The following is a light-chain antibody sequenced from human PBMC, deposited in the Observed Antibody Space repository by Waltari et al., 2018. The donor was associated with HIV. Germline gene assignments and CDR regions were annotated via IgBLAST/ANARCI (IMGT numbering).Light chain of an antibody. CDR2: GAS. V-gene: IGKV3-20*01. Sequence: EIVLMQSPGTLSLSPGERATLSCRASQSISSYSLAWYQQKPGQAPRLLIYGASTRATGIPDRFSGSGSGTDFTLTITRLEPEDFAVYYCQQYGNSPITFGQGTRLELK. CDR3: QQYGNSPIT. CDR1: QSISSYS. J-gene: IGKJ5*01.